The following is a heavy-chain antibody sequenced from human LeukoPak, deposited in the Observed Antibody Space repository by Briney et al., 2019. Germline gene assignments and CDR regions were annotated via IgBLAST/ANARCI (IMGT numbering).Heavy chain of an antibody. CDR2: ISDSGHDT. Sequence: GGSLRLSCAASGFTFTTYAVTWVRQAPGEGLEWVSTISDSGHDTSYADSVKGRFTISRDNSKNTLYLQMSSLRAEDTALYYCATGEYYFDFWGQGTLVTVSS. J-gene: IGHJ4*02. D-gene: IGHD3-16*01. CDR1: GFTFTTYA. V-gene: IGHV3-23*01. CDR3: ATGEYYFDF.